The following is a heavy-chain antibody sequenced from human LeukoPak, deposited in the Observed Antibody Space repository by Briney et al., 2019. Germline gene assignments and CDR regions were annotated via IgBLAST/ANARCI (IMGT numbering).Heavy chain of an antibody. CDR2: ISAYNGNM. CDR1: GYTFTSYG. D-gene: IGHD4-17*01. J-gene: IGHJ4*02. CDR3: ARDFTTVPLDY. V-gene: IGHV1-18*01. Sequence: ASVKLSCKASGYTFTSYGISWVSQAHGQGLEWIGWISAYNGNMNYAQKLQGRFTITTDTSKSTAYMELRSLRSDDTAVYYCARDFTTVPLDYWGQGTLLTVSS.